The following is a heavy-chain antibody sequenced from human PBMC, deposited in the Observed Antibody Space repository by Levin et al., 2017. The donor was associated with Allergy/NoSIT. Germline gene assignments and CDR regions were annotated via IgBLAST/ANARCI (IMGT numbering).Heavy chain of an antibody. Sequence: GGSLRLSCAASGFTFSSSAMDWVRQAPGEGLQWVSAIRPTGDRTYYTDSVKGRFTISRDNSRNTVYLQMNNLRAEDTAKYYCANETGGSGWDTVDYGGRGTLVTVS. V-gene: IGHV3-23*01. CDR3: ANETGGSGWDTVDY. CDR2: IRPTGDRT. D-gene: IGHD6-25*01. J-gene: IGHJ4*02. CDR1: GFTFSSSA.